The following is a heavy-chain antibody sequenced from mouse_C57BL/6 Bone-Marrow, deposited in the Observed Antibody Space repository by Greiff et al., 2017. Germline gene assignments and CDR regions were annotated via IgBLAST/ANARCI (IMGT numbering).Heavy chain of an antibody. CDR3: ARDYYYGSSDAMDY. CDR2: IYPGSGST. V-gene: IGHV1-55*01. Sequence: QVQLQQPGAELVKPGASVKMSCTASGYTFNSYWITWVKQRPGQGLEWIGDIYPGSGSTNYNEKFKSKATLTVDTSSSTAYMQLSSLTSEDSAVYYCARDYYYGSSDAMDYWGQGTSVTVSS. D-gene: IGHD1-1*01. J-gene: IGHJ4*01. CDR1: GYTFNSYW.